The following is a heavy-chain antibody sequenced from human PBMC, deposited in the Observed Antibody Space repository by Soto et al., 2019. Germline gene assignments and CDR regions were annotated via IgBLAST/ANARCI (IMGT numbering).Heavy chain of an antibody. D-gene: IGHD6-19*01. J-gene: IGHJ6*02. Sequence: VGSLRLSCAASGFTFSSYGMHWVRQAPGKGLEWVAVISYDGSNKYYADSVKGRFTISRDNSKNTLYLQMNSLRAEDTAVYYCAKGYSSGWYPRRSYYYGMDVWGQGTTVTV. CDR2: ISYDGSNK. CDR1: GFTFSSYG. CDR3: AKGYSSGWYPRRSYYYGMDV. V-gene: IGHV3-30*18.